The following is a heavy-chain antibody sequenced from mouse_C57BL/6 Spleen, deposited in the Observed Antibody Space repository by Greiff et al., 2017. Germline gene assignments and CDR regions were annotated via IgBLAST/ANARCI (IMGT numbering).Heavy chain of an antibody. CDR1: GYAFSSYW. CDR3: ARDREAWACAY. CDR2: FYPGDGDT. J-gene: IGHJ3*01. V-gene: IGHV1-80*01. D-gene: IGHD2-14*01. Sequence: QVQLQQSGAELVKPGASVKISCKASGYAFSSYWMNWVKQRPGKGLEWIGQFYPGDGDTNYNGKFKGKATLTADKSSSTAYMQRSSLSSEDSAVYFCARDREAWACAYWGKGTLVTVSA.